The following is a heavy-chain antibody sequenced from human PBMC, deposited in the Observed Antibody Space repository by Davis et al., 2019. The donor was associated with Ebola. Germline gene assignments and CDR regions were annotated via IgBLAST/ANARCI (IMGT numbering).Heavy chain of an antibody. Sequence: PGGSLRLSCAASGFTFNNYNMNWVRQAPGKGLEWVSYISSSSSTIYYAESVKGRFTISRDNAKNSLYLQMNSLRDEDTAVYYCARPGRGYSGYDGMDVWGQGTTVTVSS. CDR3: ARPGRGYSGYDGMDV. CDR2: ISSSSSTI. D-gene: IGHD5-12*01. J-gene: IGHJ6*02. V-gene: IGHV3-48*02. CDR1: GFTFNNYN.